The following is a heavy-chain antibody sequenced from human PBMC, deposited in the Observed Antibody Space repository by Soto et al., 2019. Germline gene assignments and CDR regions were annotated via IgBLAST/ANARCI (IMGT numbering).Heavy chain of an antibody. J-gene: IGHJ4*02. D-gene: IGHD3-3*01. CDR3: ARSPSGDGLLDPDGYFDY. CDR1: GGTFSSYA. Sequence: QVQLVQSGAEVKKPGSSVKVSCKASGGTFSSYAISWVRQAPGQGLEWMGGIIPIFGTANYAQKFQGRVTITADKSTSTAYMELSSLRSEDTAVYYCARSPSGDGLLDPDGYFDYWGQGTLVTVSS. CDR2: IIPIFGTA. V-gene: IGHV1-69*06.